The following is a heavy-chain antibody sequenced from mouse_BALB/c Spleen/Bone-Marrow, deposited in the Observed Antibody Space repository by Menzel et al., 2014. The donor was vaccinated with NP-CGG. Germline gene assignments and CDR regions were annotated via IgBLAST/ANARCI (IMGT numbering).Heavy chain of an antibody. CDR3: VRKYGKGGDY. Sequence: VQLQESGAEVVRPGALVKLSCKASGYTFTGYWMDRVKQRPGQGLEWIGMIDPSDSEIHYNPMFRDKATLTVDKSSSTAYMQLSSLTSDDSAVYYCVRKYGKGGDYWGQGTTLTVSS. CDR2: IDPSDSEI. V-gene: IGHV1-61*01. J-gene: IGHJ2*01. CDR1: GYTFTGYW. D-gene: IGHD2-10*02.